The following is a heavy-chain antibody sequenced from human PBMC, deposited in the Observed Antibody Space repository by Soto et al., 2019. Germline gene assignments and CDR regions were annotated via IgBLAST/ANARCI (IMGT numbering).Heavy chain of an antibody. CDR3: TRVYGDYGTLSDY. CDR2: ISSTSTFI. V-gene: IGHV3-21*01. CDR1: GFTFSDYS. J-gene: IGHJ4*02. Sequence: GGALRLSCADSGFTFSDYSVNWFRQAPGKGLEWVSSISSTSTFIYYADSVRGRFTISRDNAKNSLYLQMNSLRAEDTAAYYCTRVYGDYGTLSDYWGRGTLVTVSS. D-gene: IGHD4-17*01.